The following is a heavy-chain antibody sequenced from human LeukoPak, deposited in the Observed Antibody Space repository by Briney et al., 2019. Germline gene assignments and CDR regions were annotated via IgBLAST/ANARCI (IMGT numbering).Heavy chain of an antibody. CDR1: GGSISSGSYY. CDR2: IYTSGST. V-gene: IGHV4-61*02. J-gene: IGHJ6*02. Sequence: SETLSLTCTVSGGSISSGSYYWSWIRQPAGKGLEWIGRIYTSGSTNYNPSLKSPATISVDTTKTQFSLKLSSVTAADTAVYYCGSGYSYGYSYYYYGMDVWGQGTPVTVSS. CDR3: GSGYSYGYSYYYYGMDV. D-gene: IGHD5-18*01.